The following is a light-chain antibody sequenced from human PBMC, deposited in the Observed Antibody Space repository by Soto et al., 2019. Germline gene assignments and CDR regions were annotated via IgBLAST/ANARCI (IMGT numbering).Light chain of an antibody. V-gene: IGKV1-39*01. J-gene: IGKJ2*01. CDR1: QSIDNY. CDR3: QQSYSRPYT. CDR2: AAS. Sequence: DIPMTQSPSSLSASVGDRVTITCRSSQSIDNYLNWYQQKPGEAPKFLIYAASTLQRGVPPRFSDSGSGTDFTLTISSLQPEDFATYFCQQSYSRPYTFGQGTKVEIK.